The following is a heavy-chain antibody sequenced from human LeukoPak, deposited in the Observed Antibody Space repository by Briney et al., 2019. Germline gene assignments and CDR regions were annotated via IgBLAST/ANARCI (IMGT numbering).Heavy chain of an antibody. CDR2: INHSGST. Sequence: SETLSLTCAVYGGSFSGYYWSWIRQPPGKGLEWIGEINHSGSTNYNPSLKSRVTISVDTSKNQLSLKLSSVTAADTAVYYCARTYYYDSSGYYYEDYWGQGTLVTVSS. CDR3: ARTYYYDSSGYYYEDY. D-gene: IGHD3-22*01. J-gene: IGHJ4*02. CDR1: GGSFSGYY. V-gene: IGHV4-34*01.